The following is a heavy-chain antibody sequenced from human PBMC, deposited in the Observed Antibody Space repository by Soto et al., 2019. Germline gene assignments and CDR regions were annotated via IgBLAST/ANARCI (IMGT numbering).Heavy chain of an antibody. Sequence: QVQLVQSGAEVKKPGASVKVSCKASGYTFTSYYMHWVRQAPGQGLEWMGIINPSGGSTSYAQKFQGRVTMTRDTSTSTVYMELISLRSEETAVYYCARGDDYVWGSYRFDYWGQGTLVTVSS. D-gene: IGHD3-16*02. CDR1: GYTFTSYY. CDR3: ARGDDYVWGSYRFDY. CDR2: INPSGGST. J-gene: IGHJ4*02. V-gene: IGHV1-46*01.